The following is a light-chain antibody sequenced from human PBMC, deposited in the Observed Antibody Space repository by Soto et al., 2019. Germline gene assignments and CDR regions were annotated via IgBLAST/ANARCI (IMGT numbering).Light chain of an antibody. Sequence: DIVMTQSPDSLTVSLGERATINCKSSQSILSSSNNKNYLVWYQQKPGQPPKVLINWASTRESGVPDRFSGSGSGADFTLTISSLQPDDFATYYCQQYNSYPYTFGQGTKLEIK. J-gene: IGKJ2*01. V-gene: IGKV4-1*01. CDR2: WAS. CDR1: QSILSSSNNKNY. CDR3: QQYNSYPYT.